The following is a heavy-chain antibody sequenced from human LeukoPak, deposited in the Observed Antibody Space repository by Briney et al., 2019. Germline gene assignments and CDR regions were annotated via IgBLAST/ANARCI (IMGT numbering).Heavy chain of an antibody. J-gene: IGHJ3*02. CDR1: GYSFTSYW. CDR3: ARRPGDGYSKDAFDI. CDR2: IYPGNSNT. V-gene: IGHV5-51*01. Sequence: GESLKISCKGSGYSFTSYWIGWVRQMPGKGLECMGIIYPGNSNTRYSPSFKGQVTISVDKSNITAYLQWSSLKASDTAMYYCARRPGDGYSKDAFDIWGQGTMVTVSS. D-gene: IGHD5-24*01.